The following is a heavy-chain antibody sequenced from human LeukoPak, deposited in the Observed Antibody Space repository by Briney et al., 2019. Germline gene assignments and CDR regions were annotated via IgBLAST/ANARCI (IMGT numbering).Heavy chain of an antibody. CDR3: AREAPGSYYTNFDY. D-gene: IGHD1-26*01. V-gene: IGHV1-2*02. CDR2: INPNGGGT. CDR1: GYTFTDYY. J-gene: IGHJ4*02. Sequence: GASVKISCKASGYTFTDYYVHWVRQAPGQGLEWMGWINPNGGGTTYAQKSQGRVSMTRDTSITTVYMEVSSLRSDDTAVYYCAREAPGSYYTNFDYWGQGTLVTVSS.